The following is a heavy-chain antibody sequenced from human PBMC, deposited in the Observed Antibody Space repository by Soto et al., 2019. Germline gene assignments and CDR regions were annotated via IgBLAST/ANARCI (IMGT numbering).Heavy chain of an antibody. CDR2: ISYDGSNK. Sequence: PGGSLRLSCAASGFTFSSYAVHWVRQAPGKGLEWVAVISYDGSNKYYADSVKGRFTISRDNSKNTLYLQMNSLRAEDTAVYYCARGSHIVVVPAATLDVWGQGTTVTVSS. D-gene: IGHD2-2*01. CDR3: ARGSHIVVVPAATLDV. CDR1: GFTFSSYA. J-gene: IGHJ6*02. V-gene: IGHV3-30-3*01.